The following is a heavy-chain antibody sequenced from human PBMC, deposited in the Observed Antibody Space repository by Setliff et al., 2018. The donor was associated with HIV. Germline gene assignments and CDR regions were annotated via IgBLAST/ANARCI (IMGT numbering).Heavy chain of an antibody. J-gene: IGHJ4*02. CDR3: ARGGGLRYFDWLRQGHRDYFDY. CDR1: GYTFISYG. V-gene: IGHV1-2*04. CDR2: INPNSGGT. Sequence: GASVKVSCKTSGYTFISYGINWVRQAPGQGLEWMGWINPNSGGTNYAQKFQGWVTMTRDTSISTAYMELSRLRSDETAVYYCARGGGLRYFDWLRQGHRDYFDYWGQGTLVTVSS. D-gene: IGHD3-9*01.